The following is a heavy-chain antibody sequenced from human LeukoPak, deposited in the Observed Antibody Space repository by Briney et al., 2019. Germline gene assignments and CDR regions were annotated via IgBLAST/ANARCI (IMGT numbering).Heavy chain of an antibody. CDR1: GFTFSSYT. Sequence: GGSLRLSCSASGFTFSSYTMHWVRQAPGKGLEYVSAISSNGGSTYYADSVKGRFTISRDNSKNTLHLQMSSLTAEDTAVYYCVPIAATGTPLPRFDHWGQGTLVTVSS. CDR2: ISSNGGST. CDR3: VPIAATGTPLPRFDH. J-gene: IGHJ4*02. D-gene: IGHD6-13*01. V-gene: IGHV3-64D*09.